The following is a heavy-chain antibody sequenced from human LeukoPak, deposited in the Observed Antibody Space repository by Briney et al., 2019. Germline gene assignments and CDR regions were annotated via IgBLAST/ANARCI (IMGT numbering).Heavy chain of an antibody. J-gene: IGHJ6*03. CDR2: MNPNSGNT. CDR1: GYTFTSYD. V-gene: IGHV1-8*01. Sequence: ASVKVSCKASGYTFTSYDINWVRQATGQGLEWTGWMNPNSGNTGYAQKFQGRVTMTKNASITTAYMELSSLTSEDTAVYYCARALSWTTQSYYYMDVWGKGTTVTVSS. CDR3: ARALSWTTQSYYYMDV. D-gene: IGHD3/OR15-3a*01.